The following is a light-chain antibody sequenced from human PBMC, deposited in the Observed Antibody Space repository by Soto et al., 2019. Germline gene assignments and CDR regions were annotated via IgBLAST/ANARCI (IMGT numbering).Light chain of an antibody. CDR3: HQYNNWPPEVT. CDR2: AAS. J-gene: IGKJ4*01. V-gene: IGKV3-15*01. Sequence: EIVLTQYPATLSVSPGEKATLSCRASQSISSNLAWYLQKPGQAPRLLIYAASNRATGIPARFRGSGSGTDFTLTISSLQSEDFAVYYCHQYNNWPPEVTFGGGTKVDIK. CDR1: QSISSN.